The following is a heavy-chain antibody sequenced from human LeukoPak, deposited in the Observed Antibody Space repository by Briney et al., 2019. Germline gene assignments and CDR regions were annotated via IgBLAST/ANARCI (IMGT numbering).Heavy chain of an antibody. CDR3: ATTFGGTLPDY. D-gene: IGHD3-16*01. V-gene: IGHV4-34*01. J-gene: IGHJ4*02. CDR2: INHSGNT. CDR1: GGSFSGYY. Sequence: SETLSLTCAVYGGSFSGYYWSWIRQPPGKGLEWIGEINHSGNTNYNPSLKSRVTISADTSKNQFSLKLSSVTAADTAVYYCATTFGGTLPDYWGQGTLVTVSS.